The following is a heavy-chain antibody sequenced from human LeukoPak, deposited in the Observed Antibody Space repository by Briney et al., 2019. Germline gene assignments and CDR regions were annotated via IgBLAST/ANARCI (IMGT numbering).Heavy chain of an antibody. V-gene: IGHV4-39*07. CDR2: IYYSGST. CDR3: ARERVTMVRGVIMFDAFDI. Sequence: SETLSLTCTVSGGSISSSSYYWGWIRQPPGKGLEWIGSIYYSGSTYYNPSLKSRVTISVDTSKNQFSLKLSSVTAADTAVYYCARERVTMVRGVIMFDAFDIWGQGTMVTVSS. D-gene: IGHD3-10*01. J-gene: IGHJ3*02. CDR1: GGSISSSSYY.